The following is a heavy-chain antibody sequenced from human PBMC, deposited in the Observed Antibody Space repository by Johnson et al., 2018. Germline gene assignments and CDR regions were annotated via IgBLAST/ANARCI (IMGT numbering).Heavy chain of an antibody. D-gene: IGHD6-19*01. Sequence: VQLVESGGGLVQPGGSLGLSCAASGFTFNTYAMSWVRQAPGKGLEWVSGISASGGSTYYADSVKGRFTISRDNSKNTLFLQMNSRRAEDTAVYYCAGARAGDSCWYFGMDVWGKGPRSPFPQ. V-gene: IGHV3-23*04. J-gene: IGHJ6*01. CDR1: GFTFNTYA. CDR2: ISASGGST. CDR3: AGARAGDSCWYFGMDV.